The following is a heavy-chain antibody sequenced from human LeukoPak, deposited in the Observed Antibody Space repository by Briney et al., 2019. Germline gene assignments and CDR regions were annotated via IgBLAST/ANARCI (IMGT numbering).Heavy chain of an antibody. CDR3: VRGCGRASCPYFFDS. CDR2: IRQDGSET. CDR1: GFIFSTCW. D-gene: IGHD2-2*01. J-gene: IGHJ4*01. Sequence: GSLRLSCAASGFIFSTCWMSWVRQAPGKGLEWVATIRQDGSETHYVGSARGRFTISRDNAKNSLYLQVNSLRAEDTAVYYCVRGCGRASCPYFFDSWGHGSLVTVSS. V-gene: IGHV3-7*01.